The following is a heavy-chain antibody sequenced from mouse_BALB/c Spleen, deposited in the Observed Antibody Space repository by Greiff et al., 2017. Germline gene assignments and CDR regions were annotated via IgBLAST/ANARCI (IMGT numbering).Heavy chain of an antibody. V-gene: IGHV5-17*02. CDR3: ARSYYYGSSYGYFDV. J-gene: IGHJ1*01. D-gene: IGHD1-1*01. CDR1: GFTFSSFG. CDR2: ISSGSSTI. Sequence: EVKVVESGGGLVQPGGSRKLSCAASGFTFSSFGMHWVRQAPGKGLEWVAYISSGSSTIYYADTVKGRFTISRDNPKNTLFLQMTSLRSEDTAMYYCARSYYYGSSYGYFDVWGAGTTVTVSS.